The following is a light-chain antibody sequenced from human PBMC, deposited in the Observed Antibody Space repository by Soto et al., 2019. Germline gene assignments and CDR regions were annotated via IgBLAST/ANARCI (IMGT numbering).Light chain of an antibody. V-gene: IGKV3-20*01. CDR1: QSVSSSH. J-gene: IGKJ1*01. Sequence: EIVLTQSPGTLSCSPEHKAPLPCRCIQSVSSSHLAWYQQKPGQAPRLLIYGASTRATGIPDRFSGSGSGTDFTLTISRLEPEDFAVYYCQQYGTSPTWTFGQGTKVDNK. CDR2: GAS. CDR3: QQYGTSPTWT.